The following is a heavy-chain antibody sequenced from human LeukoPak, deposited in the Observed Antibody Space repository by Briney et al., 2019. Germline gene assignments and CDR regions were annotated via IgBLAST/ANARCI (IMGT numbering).Heavy chain of an antibody. CDR1: GFTFTNYG. CDR2: IRYDGSNK. D-gene: IGHD6-6*01. Sequence: PGGSLRLSCVASGFTFTNYGMHWVRRAPGKGLEWVAFIRYDGSNKYYADSVKGRFTISRDNSKNTLYLQMNSLRTEDTAVYYCARDLETLAARNELIWSNWIDPWGQGTLVTVSS. CDR3: ARDLETLAARNELIWSNWIDP. J-gene: IGHJ5*02. V-gene: IGHV3-30*02.